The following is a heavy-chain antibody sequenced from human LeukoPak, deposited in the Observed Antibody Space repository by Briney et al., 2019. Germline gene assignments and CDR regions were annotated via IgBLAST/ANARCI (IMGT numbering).Heavy chain of an antibody. D-gene: IGHD3-10*01. CDR2: ISSSSSYI. V-gene: IGHV3-21*01. J-gene: IGHJ4*02. CDR3: AKDRGRVRYYFDY. CDR1: GFTFSSYS. Sequence: GGSLRLSCAASGFTFSSYSMNWVRQAPGKGLEWVSSISSSSSYIYYADSVKGRFTISRDNSKNTLYLQMNSLRAEDTAVYYCAKDRGRVRYYFDYWGQGTLVTVSS.